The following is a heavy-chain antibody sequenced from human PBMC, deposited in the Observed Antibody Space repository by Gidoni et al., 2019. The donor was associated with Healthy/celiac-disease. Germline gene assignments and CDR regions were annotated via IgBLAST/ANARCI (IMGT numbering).Heavy chain of an antibody. CDR3: AKDRRRYCTNGVCPSPFDY. J-gene: IGHJ4*02. V-gene: IGHV3-30*18. D-gene: IGHD2-8*01. CDR1: GFTFSSYG. Sequence: QVQLVESGGGVVQPGRSLRLSCAASGFTFSSYGMPWVRQAPGKGLEWVAVRSDDGSNKYYADSVKGRFTISRDNSKNTLYLQMNSLRAEDTAVYYCAKDRRRYCTNGVCPSPFDYWGQGTLVTVSS. CDR2: RSDDGSNK.